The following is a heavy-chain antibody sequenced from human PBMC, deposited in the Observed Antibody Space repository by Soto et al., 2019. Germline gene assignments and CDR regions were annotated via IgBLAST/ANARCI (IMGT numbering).Heavy chain of an antibody. V-gene: IGHV3-23*01. J-gene: IGHJ4*02. CDR1: GFTFSSYG. Sequence: EVQLLESGGGLVQPGGSLRLSCAASGFTFSSYGMSWVRQAPGKGLGWVSAISGSGGSTYYADSVKGRVTISRDNSKNTAYMEKKSLRAEETAVYYCAKSLSVGTSNPLDVWGQGTLVTVSS. D-gene: IGHD1-1*01. CDR3: AKSLSVGTSNPLDV. CDR2: ISGSGGST.